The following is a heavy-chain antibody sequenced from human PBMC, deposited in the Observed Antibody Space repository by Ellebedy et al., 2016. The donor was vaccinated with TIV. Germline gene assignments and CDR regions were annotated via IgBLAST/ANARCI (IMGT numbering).Heavy chain of an antibody. CDR3: ARGWTVAGSPDPSFF. CDR2: ITPIFGRA. J-gene: IGHJ4*02. V-gene: IGHV1-69*13. D-gene: IGHD6-19*01. Sequence: ASVKVSCXASVGIFSTYGINWVRQAPGQGLEWMGGITPIFGRANYAQKFQGRVIITADESTTTAYMELSSLRFEDTAVYYCARGWTVAGSPDPSFFWGQGTLVTVSS. CDR1: VGIFSTYG.